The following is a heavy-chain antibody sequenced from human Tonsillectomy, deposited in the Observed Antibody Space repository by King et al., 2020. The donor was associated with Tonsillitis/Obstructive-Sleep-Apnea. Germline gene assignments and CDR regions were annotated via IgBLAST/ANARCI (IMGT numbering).Heavy chain of an antibody. CDR1: GGSISTYY. J-gene: IGHJ4*02. D-gene: IGHD1-26*01. Sequence: VQLQESGPGLVKPSETLSLTCAVSGGSISTYYWSWIRQPPGKGLEWIGYIYYGGHTNSSPSLKSRVSISVETSKNQFSLNLTSVTAADTAIYYCARGRWELLGTGSFDYWGQGNLVAVSS. V-gene: IGHV4-59*01. CDR2: IYYGGHT. CDR3: ARGRWELLGTGSFDY.